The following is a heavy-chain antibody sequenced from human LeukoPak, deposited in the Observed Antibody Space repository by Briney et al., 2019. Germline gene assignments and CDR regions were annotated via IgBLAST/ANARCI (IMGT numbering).Heavy chain of an antibody. D-gene: IGHD3-10*01. CDR2: IYYSEST. Sequence: SETLSLTCTVSGGSISSSSDYWGWIRQPPGKGLEWFGRIYYSESTYYNPSPKSRVTISVDTSKNQFSLKLSSVTAADTAVYYCARVRKFHYYGSGSLPDYWGQGTLVTVSS. CDR1: GGSISSSSDY. J-gene: IGHJ4*02. V-gene: IGHV4-39*07. CDR3: ARVRKFHYYGSGSLPDY.